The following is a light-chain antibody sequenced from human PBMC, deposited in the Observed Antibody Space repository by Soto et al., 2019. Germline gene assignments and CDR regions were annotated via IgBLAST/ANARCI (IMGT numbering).Light chain of an antibody. V-gene: IGKV1-5*03. J-gene: IGKJ1*01. Sequence: DIQMPQSPSTLSGSVGDRLPITRRACQPIRSWLAWYQQKPGKAPKLLIYKASTLESGVPSRFSGSGSGTEFTLTISSLQPDDFATYYCQHYNSYSEAVGKGTKVDNK. CDR2: KAS. CDR1: QPIRSW. CDR3: QHYNSYSEA.